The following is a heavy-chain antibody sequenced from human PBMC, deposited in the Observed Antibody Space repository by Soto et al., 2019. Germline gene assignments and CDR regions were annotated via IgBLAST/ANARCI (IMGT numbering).Heavy chain of an antibody. CDR1: GYTFTSYY. J-gene: IGHJ6*02. CDR2: INPSGGST. V-gene: IGHV1-46*01. CDR3: ASCGTASGYYTHYYYGMDV. D-gene: IGHD3-3*01. Sequence: ASVKVSCKASGYTFTSYYMHWVRQAPGQGLEWMGIINPSGGSTSYAQKFQGRVTMTRDTSTSTVYMELSSLRSEDTAVYYCASCGTASGYYTHYYYGMDVWGQGTTVTVSS.